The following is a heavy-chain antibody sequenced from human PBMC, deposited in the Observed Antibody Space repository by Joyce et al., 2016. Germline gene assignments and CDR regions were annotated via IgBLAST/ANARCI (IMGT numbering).Heavy chain of an antibody. D-gene: IGHD6-6*01. CDR2: LSYHGHDR. CDR1: GFTFSTYG. Sequence: QVQLVESGGGVVQPGRSLRLSCAASGFTFSTYGMHWVRQAPGKGLDWVAVLSYHGHDRFYADSVKGRFTISRDNSKNTLYLQMNSLRAEDTAVYYCAKGRPSIAALFDYWGQGTLVTVSS. V-gene: IGHV3-30*18. J-gene: IGHJ4*02. CDR3: AKGRPSIAALFDY.